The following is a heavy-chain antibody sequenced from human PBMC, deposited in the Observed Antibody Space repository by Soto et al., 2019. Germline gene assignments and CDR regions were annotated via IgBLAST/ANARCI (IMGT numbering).Heavy chain of an antibody. Sequence: PVGSLRLSCVASGFTFSSYSMVWVRQAPGKGLEWISYIFATSTTIYYADSVKGRFTVSRDNAKNSLFLLMDSLRAEDTAVYYCARDKDWAFDYWGQGTLVTVSS. J-gene: IGHJ4*02. CDR1: GFTFSSYS. V-gene: IGHV3-48*04. D-gene: IGHD3-9*01. CDR3: ARDKDWAFDY. CDR2: IFATSTTI.